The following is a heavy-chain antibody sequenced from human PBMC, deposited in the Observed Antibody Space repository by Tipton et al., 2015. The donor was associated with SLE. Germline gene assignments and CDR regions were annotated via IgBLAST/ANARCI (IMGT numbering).Heavy chain of an antibody. Sequence: SLRLSCAASGFTFSSYAMSWVRQAPGKGLEWVSGISGSGGSTYYADSVKGRFTISRDNSKNALSLQMNSLRAEDAAVYYCAKDRGFGELYLDSWGQGTLVTVSS. D-gene: IGHD3-10*01. V-gene: IGHV3-23*01. CDR1: GFTFSSYA. J-gene: IGHJ4*02. CDR3: AKDRGFGELYLDS. CDR2: ISGSGGST.